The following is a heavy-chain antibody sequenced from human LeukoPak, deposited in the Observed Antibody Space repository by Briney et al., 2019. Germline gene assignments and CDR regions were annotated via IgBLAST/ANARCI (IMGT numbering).Heavy chain of an antibody. Sequence: SETLSLTCTVSGGSISSYYWSWIRQPPGKGLEWIGYIYYSGSTNYNPSLKSRVTISVDTSKNQFSLKLSSVTAADTAVYYCARRAVPAANYWYFDLWGRGTLVTVSS. CDR1: GGSISSYY. D-gene: IGHD2-2*01. V-gene: IGHV4-59*01. CDR2: IYYSGST. CDR3: ARRAVPAANYWYFDL. J-gene: IGHJ2*01.